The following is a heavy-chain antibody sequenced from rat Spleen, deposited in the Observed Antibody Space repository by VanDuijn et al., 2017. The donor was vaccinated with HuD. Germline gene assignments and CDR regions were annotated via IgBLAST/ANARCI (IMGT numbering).Heavy chain of an antibody. CDR2: IIYDGSST. J-gene: IGHJ2*01. CDR3: TTWDYYNNRFDY. D-gene: IGHD1-6*01. Sequence: EVKLVESGGGLVQPGRSFKLSCAASGFTFSDYAMAWVRQAPKKGLEWVATIIYDGSSTYYRDSVKGRFTISRDNAKSTLYLQMDSLRSEDTATYYCTTWDYYNNRFDYWGQGVMVTVSS. V-gene: IGHV5S10*01. CDR1: GFTFSDYA.